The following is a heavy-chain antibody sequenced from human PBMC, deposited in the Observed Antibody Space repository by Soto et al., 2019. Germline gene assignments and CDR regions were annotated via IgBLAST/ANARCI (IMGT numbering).Heavy chain of an antibody. Sequence: QVQLQQWGAGLLKPSETLSLTCAVYGGYFSGYYWSWIRQPPGKGLEWIGEINHSGSTNYNPSLKSRVTISVDTSKNQFSLKLNSVTATDTAVYYCARALWLVQGWGYYYYYYGMDVWGQGTTVTVSS. CDR2: INHSGST. J-gene: IGHJ6*02. D-gene: IGHD6-19*01. V-gene: IGHV4-34*01. CDR1: GGYFSGYY. CDR3: ARALWLVQGWGYYYYYYGMDV.